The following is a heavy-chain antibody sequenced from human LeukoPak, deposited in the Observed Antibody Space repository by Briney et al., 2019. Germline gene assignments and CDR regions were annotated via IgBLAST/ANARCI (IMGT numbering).Heavy chain of an antibody. CDR3: ARDSGYSYGHLFDY. V-gene: IGHV3-48*04. CDR2: ISSSSSTI. CDR1: GFTFSSYS. J-gene: IGHJ4*02. Sequence: PGGSLRLSCAASGFTFSSYSMNWVRQAPGKGLEWVSYISSSSSTIYYADSVKGRFTISRDNAKNSLYLQMNSLRAEDTALYYCARDSGYSYGHLFDYWGQGTLVTVSS. D-gene: IGHD5-18*01.